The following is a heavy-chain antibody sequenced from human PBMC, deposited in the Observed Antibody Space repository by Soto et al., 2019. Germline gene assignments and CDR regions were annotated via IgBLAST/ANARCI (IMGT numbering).Heavy chain of an antibody. CDR2: IYYSGST. J-gene: IGHJ4*02. D-gene: IGHD3-9*01. CDR3: ARAGQTLPIFDY. V-gene: IGHV4-59*01. CDR1: GASMTSFY. Sequence: QVQLQESGPGLVKPSETLSLTCSVSGASMTSFYCTWVRQPPGKGLEWIGYIYYSGSTTYNPSRPSRVTISVDTSKNQFSLSLTSLTAADTAIYYWARAGQTLPIFDYWGQGALVAVSS.